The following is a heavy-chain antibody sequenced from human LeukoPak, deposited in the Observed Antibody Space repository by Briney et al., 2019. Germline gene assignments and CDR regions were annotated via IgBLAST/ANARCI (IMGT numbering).Heavy chain of an antibody. CDR2: IRSKANSYAT. J-gene: IGHJ6*03. Sequence: GGSLRLSCAASGFTFSNAWMSWVRQAPGKGLEWVGRIRSKANSYATAYAASVKGRFTISRDDSKNTAYLQMNSLKTEDTAVYYCTREKQDIVATDYYYYMDVWGKGTTVTISS. D-gene: IGHD5-12*01. CDR1: GFTFSNAW. CDR3: TREKQDIVATDYYYYMDV. V-gene: IGHV3-73*01.